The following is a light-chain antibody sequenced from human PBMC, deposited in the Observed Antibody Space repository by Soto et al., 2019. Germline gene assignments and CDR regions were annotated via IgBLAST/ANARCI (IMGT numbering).Light chain of an antibody. CDR1: SSDVGAYKF. CDR2: DVS. CDR3: SSYTSTSTLV. J-gene: IGLJ1*01. Sequence: QSVLTQPASVSGSPGQSITISCTGTSSDVGAYKFVSWYQQHPGKAPKLMVYDVSNRPSGVSNRFSGSKSGNTASLTISGLQPEDEAEYYCSSYTSTSTLVFGTGTKLTVL. V-gene: IGLV2-14*01.